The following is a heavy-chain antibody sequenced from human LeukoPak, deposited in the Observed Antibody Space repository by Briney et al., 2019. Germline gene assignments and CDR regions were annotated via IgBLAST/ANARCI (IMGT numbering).Heavy chain of an antibody. V-gene: IGHV4-30-2*01. CDR2: IYHSGST. CDR3: ARGGYDYVWGSYPPGPYFDY. J-gene: IGHJ4*02. D-gene: IGHD3-16*02. Sequence: TLSLTCAVSGGSISSGGYSWSWIRQPPGKGLEWIGYIYHSGSTYYNPSLKSRVTISVDRSKNQFSLKLSSVTAADTAVYYCARGGYDYVWGSYPPGPYFDYWGQGTLGTVSS. CDR1: GGSISSGGYS.